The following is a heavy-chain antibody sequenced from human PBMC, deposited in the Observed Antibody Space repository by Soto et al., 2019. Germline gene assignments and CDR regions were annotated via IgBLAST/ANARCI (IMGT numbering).Heavy chain of an antibody. J-gene: IGHJ5*02. Sequence: GSLRLSCAASGFTFSSYWMVWVRQAPGKGLEWVANIKPDGSEKYYVDSVKGRFTISRDNARKSLYLQMNSLRAEDTAVYYCARDSRIVGRPAMGSVGFDPWGQGTLVTVSA. CDR2: IKPDGSEK. CDR3: ARDSRIVGRPAMGSVGFDP. D-gene: IGHD2-2*01. V-gene: IGHV3-7*01. CDR1: GFTFSSYW.